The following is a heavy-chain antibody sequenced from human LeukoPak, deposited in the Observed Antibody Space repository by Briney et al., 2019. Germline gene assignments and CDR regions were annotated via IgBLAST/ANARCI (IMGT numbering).Heavy chain of an antibody. J-gene: IGHJ2*01. CDR1: EFTFSIYS. CDR3: AKDYGDSLNWYSDL. V-gene: IGHV3-30*02. Sequence: GGSLRLSCAASEFTFSIYSMHWVRQAPGKGLEWVAFIRYDGRNKYYADSVKGRFTISRDNSKNTLYLQMNSLRAEDTAVYYCAKDYGDSLNWYSDLWGRGTLVTVSS. D-gene: IGHD3-10*01. CDR2: IRYDGRNK.